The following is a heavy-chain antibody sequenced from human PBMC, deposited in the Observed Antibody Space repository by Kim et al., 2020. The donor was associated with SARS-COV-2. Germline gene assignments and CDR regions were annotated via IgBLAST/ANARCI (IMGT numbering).Heavy chain of an antibody. Sequence: GGSLRLSCAASGFTFSSYGMHWVRQAPGKGLEWVAVISYDGSNKYYADSVKGRFTISRDNSKNKLYLQMNSLRAEDTAVYYCAGIRFLEWLSAYDAFDIWGQGTMVTVSS. CDR3: AGIRFLEWLSAYDAFDI. J-gene: IGHJ3*02. CDR1: GFTFSSYG. V-gene: IGHV3-30*03. D-gene: IGHD3-3*01. CDR2: ISYDGSNK.